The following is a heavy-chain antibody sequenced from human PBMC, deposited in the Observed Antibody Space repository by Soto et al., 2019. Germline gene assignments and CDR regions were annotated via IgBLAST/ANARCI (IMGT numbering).Heavy chain of an antibody. D-gene: IGHD2-8*01. CDR1: GVSISNTEW. CDR2: VHPSGNT. V-gene: IGHV4-4*02. CDR3: AKWHPLNP. Sequence: SETLSLTCTVSGVSISNTEWWSWVRQPPGRGLEWMGEVHPSGNTNYNPSLKGRVTMSVDKSKNQFSLMLGSVTAADTAIYYCAKWHPLNPWGQGTLVTVS. J-gene: IGHJ5*02.